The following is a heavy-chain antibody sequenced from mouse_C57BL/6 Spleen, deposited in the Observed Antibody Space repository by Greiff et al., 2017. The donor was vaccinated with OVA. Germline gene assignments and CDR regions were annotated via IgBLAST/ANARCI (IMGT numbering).Heavy chain of an antibody. J-gene: IGHJ2*01. CDR2: INYDGSST. V-gene: IGHV5-16*01. D-gene: IGHD1-2*01. CDR3: ARDLYYGLDY. CDR1: GFTFSDYY. Sequence: EVQLVESEGGLVQPGSSMKLSCTASGFTFSDYYMAWVRQVPEKGLEWVANINYDGSSTYYLDSLKSRFIISRDNAKNILYLQMSSLKSEDTATYYCARDLYYGLDYWGQGTTLTVSS.